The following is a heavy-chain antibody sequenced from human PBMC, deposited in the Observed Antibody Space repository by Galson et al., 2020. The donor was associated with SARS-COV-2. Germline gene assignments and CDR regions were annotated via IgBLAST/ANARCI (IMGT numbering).Heavy chain of an antibody. CDR3: ARLGCSSISCSSMDV. Sequence: TPATLSLTCTDSGGSISTYYWTWLRQPPGKGLAWIGYMYYSGRTHYNPSLKSRVTISVDTSKNQLSLKLSSVTAADTAVYYCARLGCSSISCSSMDVWGQGTTVTVSS. D-gene: IGHD2-2*01. CDR1: GGSISTYY. V-gene: IGHV4-59*08. CDR2: MYYSGRT. J-gene: IGHJ6*02.